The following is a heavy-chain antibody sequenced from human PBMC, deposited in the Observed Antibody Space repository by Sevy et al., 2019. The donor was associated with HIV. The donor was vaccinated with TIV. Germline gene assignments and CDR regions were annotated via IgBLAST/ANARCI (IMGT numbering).Heavy chain of an antibody. V-gene: IGHV1-2*02. Sequence: ASVKVSCKASGYSFTDYYMHWVRQAPGQGLEWMAWINPKNDVTNYAQKSQGRVTMTRDTSTSTAYMELTRLRSDDTAVYYCARARRVTTVYYYYGMDVWGQGTTVTVSS. J-gene: IGHJ6*02. D-gene: IGHD5-18*01. CDR3: ARARRVTTVYYYYGMDV. CDR1: GYSFTDYY. CDR2: INPKNDVT.